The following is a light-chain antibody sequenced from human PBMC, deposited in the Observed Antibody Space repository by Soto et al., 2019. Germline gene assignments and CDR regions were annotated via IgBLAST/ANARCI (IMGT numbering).Light chain of an antibody. J-gene: IGKJ2*01. CDR1: QSLVHSDGNTY. V-gene: IGKV2-30*02. CDR2: KVS. Sequence: DVVMTQSPLSLPVTLGQPASISCRSSQSLVHSDGNTYLNWFQQRPGQSPRRLIYKVSIRDSGVPDRSSGSGSRSDFTLNISTVEAEDVGLYYGMQGKHWPQSYTCGHGPKLEIK. CDR3: MQGKHWPQSYT.